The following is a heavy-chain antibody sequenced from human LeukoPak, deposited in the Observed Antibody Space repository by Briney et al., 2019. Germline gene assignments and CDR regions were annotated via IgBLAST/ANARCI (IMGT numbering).Heavy chain of an antibody. D-gene: IGHD3-10*01. Sequence: PSETLSLTCTVFGDSGDSFSSYFWTWLRQPPGKGLEWIGFSGSTNYNPSLKSRVTMAIDTSKRHFFLTLSSVTAADTAVYYCARTRRHYYGSGRNLTPWPAGLDVWGQGTTVTVS. CDR1: GDSGDSFSSYF. J-gene: IGHJ6*02. V-gene: IGHV4-59*02. CDR3: ARTRRHYYGSGRNLTPWPAGLDV. CDR2: SGST.